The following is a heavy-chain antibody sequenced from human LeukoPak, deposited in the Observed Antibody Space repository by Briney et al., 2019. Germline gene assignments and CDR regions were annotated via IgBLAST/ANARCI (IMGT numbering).Heavy chain of an antibody. CDR1: GFTFSSYG. J-gene: IGHJ5*02. D-gene: IGHD6-6*01. CDR2: ISYDGSNK. CDR3: ARGGRRKSIAADPTRCVFDP. V-gene: IGHV3-30*03. Sequence: GGSLRLSCAASGFTFSSYGMHWVRQAPGKGLEWVAVISYDGSNKYYADSVKGRFTISRDNSKNTLYLQMNSLRAEDTAVYYCARGGRRKSIAADPTRCVFDPWGQGTLVTVSS.